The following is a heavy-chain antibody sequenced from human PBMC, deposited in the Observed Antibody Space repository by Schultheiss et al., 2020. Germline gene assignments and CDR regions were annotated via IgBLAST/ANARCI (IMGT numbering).Heavy chain of an antibody. D-gene: IGHD6-13*01. V-gene: IGHV1-69*13. CDR2: IIPIFGTA. J-gene: IGHJ4*02. CDR1: GGTFSSYA. Sequence: SVKVSGKASGGTFSSYAISWVRQAPGQGLEWMGGIIPIFGTATYTQKFQGRVTITADESTSTAYMELSSLRSEDTAVYYCARGCNQQLVKGRAGPLDYWGQGTLVTVSS. CDR3: ARGCNQQLVKGRAGPLDY.